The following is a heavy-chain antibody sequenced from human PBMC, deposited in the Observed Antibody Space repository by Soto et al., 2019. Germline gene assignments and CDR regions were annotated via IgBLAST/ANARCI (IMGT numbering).Heavy chain of an antibody. Sequence: GASVKVSCKASGGTFSSYAISWVRQAPGQGLEWKGGIIPIFGTANYAQKFQGRVTITADESTSTAYMELSSLRSEDTAVYYCARRSGSIAVAGTGAFDIWGQGTMVTVSS. V-gene: IGHV1-69*13. J-gene: IGHJ3*02. CDR2: IIPIFGTA. D-gene: IGHD6-19*01. CDR1: GGTFSSYA. CDR3: ARRSGSIAVAGTGAFDI.